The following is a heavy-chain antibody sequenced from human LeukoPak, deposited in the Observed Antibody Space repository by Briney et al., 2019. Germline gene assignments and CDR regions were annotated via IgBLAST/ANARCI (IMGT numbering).Heavy chain of an antibody. CDR3: ARYDGGDQAPGDY. Sequence: GGSLRLSCAASGFTFGGYWMTWVRQAPGKGLEWVANIKQDGSERYYVDSVKGRFTISRDNAKNSLSLQMNGLRVEDTAMYYCARYDGGDQAPGDYWGQGTLVTVSS. CDR2: IKQDGSER. D-gene: IGHD3-16*01. V-gene: IGHV3-7*01. CDR1: GFTFGGYW. J-gene: IGHJ4*02.